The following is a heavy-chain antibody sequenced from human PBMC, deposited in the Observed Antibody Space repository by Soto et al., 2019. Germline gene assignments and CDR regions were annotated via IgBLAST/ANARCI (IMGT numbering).Heavy chain of an antibody. CDR1: GFTFSSYG. Sequence: QVQLVESGGGVVQPGRSLRLSCAASGFTFSSYGMHWVRQAPGKGLERVAVISYDGSNKYYADSVKGRFTISRDNSKNTLYLQMSSLRAEDTAVYYCAKDRRGSYYHEGAFDIWGQGTMVTVSS. CDR2: ISYDGSNK. D-gene: IGHD1-26*01. CDR3: AKDRRGSYYHEGAFDI. V-gene: IGHV3-30*18. J-gene: IGHJ3*02.